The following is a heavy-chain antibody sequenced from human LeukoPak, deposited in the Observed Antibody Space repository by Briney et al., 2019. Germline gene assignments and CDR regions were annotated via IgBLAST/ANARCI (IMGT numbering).Heavy chain of an antibody. CDR1: GYTFTGYY. Sequence: GASVKVSCKASGYTFTGYYMHWVRQAPGQGLEWMGWISAYNGDTNYAQKLQGRVTMTTDTSTSTAYMELRSLRSDDTAVYFCASANLAIGAFDIWGQGTMVTVSS. D-gene: IGHD2/OR15-2a*01. J-gene: IGHJ3*02. V-gene: IGHV1-18*04. CDR3: ASANLAIGAFDI. CDR2: ISAYNGDT.